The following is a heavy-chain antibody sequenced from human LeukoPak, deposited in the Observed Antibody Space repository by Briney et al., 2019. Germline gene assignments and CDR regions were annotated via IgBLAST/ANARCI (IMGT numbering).Heavy chain of an antibody. J-gene: IGHJ4*02. CDR3: ARGLPGVMGAPLYLDN. Sequence: GASVKVSCKASGGTFRTIGISWVRQGPGQGLEWMGGIIPIFDSTTCAQKFQGRVTLTADESTGTAYMDLYSLRSEDTAVYYCARGLPGVMGAPLYLDNWGQGTLVTVSS. CDR2: IIPIFDST. CDR1: GGTFRTIG. D-gene: IGHD1-26*01. V-gene: IGHV1-69*13.